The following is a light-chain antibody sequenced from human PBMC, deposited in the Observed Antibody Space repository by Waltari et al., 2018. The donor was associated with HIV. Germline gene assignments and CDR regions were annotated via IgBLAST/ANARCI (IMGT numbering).Light chain of an antibody. CDR3: QQYGNSLLT. CDR1: QSVTSSY. Sequence: EIVLTQSPGTLSLSPGERATLSCRASQSVTSSYLAWYQQTPGQAPSHLIYGASSRATGIPDRFSGSGSGTDFTLTISRLEPEDFTVYYCQQYGNSLLTFGGGTKVEIK. V-gene: IGKV3-20*01. J-gene: IGKJ4*01. CDR2: GAS.